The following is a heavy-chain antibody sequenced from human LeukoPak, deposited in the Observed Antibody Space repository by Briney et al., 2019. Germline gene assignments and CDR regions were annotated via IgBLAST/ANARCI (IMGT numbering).Heavy chain of an antibody. CDR3: ARESYGSGSYYPAF. V-gene: IGHV4-59*01. Sequence: SETLSLTCTVSGGSISNYYWSWIRQPPGKGLEWIGFIYYSGSTNYNPSLKSRVTISIGTSKNQFSLNLISVTAADTAVYYCARESYGSGSYYPAFWGQGTLVTVSS. D-gene: IGHD3-10*01. CDR1: GGSISNYY. CDR2: IYYSGST. J-gene: IGHJ4*02.